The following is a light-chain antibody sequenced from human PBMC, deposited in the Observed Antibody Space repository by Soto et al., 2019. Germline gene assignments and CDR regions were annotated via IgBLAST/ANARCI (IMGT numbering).Light chain of an antibody. CDR1: SSDVGSYNL. V-gene: IGLV2-23*01. CDR2: EAN. J-gene: IGLJ2*01. CDR3: CSYAGSSTSVI. Sequence: QSALTQPASVSGSPGQSITISCTGTSSDVGSYNLVSWYQHHPGKAPKLMIYEANKRPSGVSNRFSGSKSGNTASLTISGLQAEDEADYYCCSYAGSSTSVIFGGGTKLTVL.